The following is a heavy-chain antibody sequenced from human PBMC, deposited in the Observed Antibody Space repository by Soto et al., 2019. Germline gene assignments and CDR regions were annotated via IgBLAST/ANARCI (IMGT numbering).Heavy chain of an antibody. Sequence: LRLSCAASGFTFDDYAMHWVRQAPGKGLEWVSGISWNSGSIGYADSVKGRFTVSRDNAKNSLYLQMNSLRAEDTALYYCAKDVLAVASAFDIWGQGTMVTVSS. D-gene: IGHD6-19*01. CDR3: AKDVLAVASAFDI. CDR1: GFTFDDYA. J-gene: IGHJ3*02. CDR2: ISWNSGSI. V-gene: IGHV3-9*01.